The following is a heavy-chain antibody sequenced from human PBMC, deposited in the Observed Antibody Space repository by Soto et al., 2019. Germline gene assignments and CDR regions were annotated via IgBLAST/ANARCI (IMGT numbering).Heavy chain of an antibody. J-gene: IGHJ5*02. CDR3: ARGVTVFGLVSRFWFDP. D-gene: IGHD3-3*01. V-gene: IGHV4-30-4*01. CDR2: IYNSGIT. CDR1: GGSIISGDYC. Sequence: PLETLPLTCTVSGGSIISGDYCWSWVRKSPGKGLEWIGHIYNSGITYYNPSLKSRVVISIDTSRNQFSLRLNSLTAADRAVYFCARGVTVFGLVSRFWFDPWGQGTVLTVSS.